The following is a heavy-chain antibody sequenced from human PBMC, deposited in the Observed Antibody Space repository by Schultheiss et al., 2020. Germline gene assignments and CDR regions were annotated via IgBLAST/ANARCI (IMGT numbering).Heavy chain of an antibody. CDR3: ARMTDDY. J-gene: IGHJ4*02. CDR2: INHSGST. CDR1: GGSFSGYY. Sequence: SETLSLTCAVYGGSFSGYYWSWIRQPPGKGLEWIGEINHSGSTNYNPSLKSRVTISVDTSKNQFSLKLSSVTAADTAVYFCARMTDDYWGKGTLVTVSA. D-gene: IGHD2-21*02. V-gene: IGHV4-34*01.